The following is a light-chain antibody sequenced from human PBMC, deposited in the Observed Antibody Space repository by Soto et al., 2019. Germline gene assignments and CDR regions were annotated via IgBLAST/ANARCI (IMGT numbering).Light chain of an antibody. J-gene: IGKJ1*01. CDR1: QSVLYNSNNKNY. CDR3: QQYYSTPRT. CDR2: WAS. Sequence: DIVMTQSPDSLAVSLGERATINCKSSQSVLYNSNNKNYLAWYQQKPRQPPKLLIYWASTRESGVPDRFSGSGSGKDFTLTISSLQAEDVAVYFCQQYYSTPRTFGQGTKVEIK. V-gene: IGKV4-1*01.